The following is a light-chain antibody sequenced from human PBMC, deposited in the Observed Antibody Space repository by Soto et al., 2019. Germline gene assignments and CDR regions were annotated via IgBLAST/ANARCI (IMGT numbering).Light chain of an antibody. Sequence: EIVLTHSPGTLSLSPGERATLSCRASQSVGNSLAWYQRRPGQAPTLLISDASSRATGIPDRFSGSGSGTDFTLTISRLEPEDFALYYCQQYGPSLITFGQGTRL. J-gene: IGKJ5*01. V-gene: IGKV3-20*01. CDR2: DAS. CDR3: QQYGPSLIT. CDR1: QSVGNS.